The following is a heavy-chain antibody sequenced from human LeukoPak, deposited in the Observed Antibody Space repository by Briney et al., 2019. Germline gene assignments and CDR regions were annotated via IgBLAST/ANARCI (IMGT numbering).Heavy chain of an antibody. CDR3: ARGGGYETYFDY. Sequence: SETLSLTCTVSGGSISSYYWSWIRQPAGKGLEWIGRIYTSGSPNYNPSLKSRGTMSVDTSKNQFSLKLSSVTAADTAVYYCARGGGYETYFDYWGQGTLVTVSS. J-gene: IGHJ4*02. V-gene: IGHV4-4*07. CDR2: IYTSGSP. D-gene: IGHD5-12*01. CDR1: GGSISSYY.